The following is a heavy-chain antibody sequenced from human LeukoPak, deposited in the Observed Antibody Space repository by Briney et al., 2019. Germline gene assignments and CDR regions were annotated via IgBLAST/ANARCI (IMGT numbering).Heavy chain of an antibody. V-gene: IGHV4-61*02. CDR2: IYTSGST. CDR3: ARDRGTIAAAFP. D-gene: IGHD6-13*01. J-gene: IGHJ5*02. CDR1: GGSISSSSYY. Sequence: SETLSLTCTVPGGSISSSSYYWGWIRQPAGKGLEWIGRIYTSGSTNYDPSLKSRVTMSVDTSKNQFSLKLSSVTAADTAVYYCARDRGTIAAAFPWGQGTLVTVSS.